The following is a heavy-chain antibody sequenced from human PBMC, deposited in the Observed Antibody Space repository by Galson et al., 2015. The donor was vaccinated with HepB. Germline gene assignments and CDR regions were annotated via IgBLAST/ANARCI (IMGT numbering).Heavy chain of an antibody. J-gene: IGHJ4*02. CDR3: ARDLLGSSGY. V-gene: IGHV3-72*01. D-gene: IGHD3-16*01. Sequence: SLRLSCAASGFTFSDHFMDWVRQAPGKGLEWVGRITSKDNSYTTYYAASVKGRFSISRHDLKNSLFLQMNSLKTEDTAVYYCARDLLGSSGYWGRGTLVTVSS. CDR2: ITSKDNSYTT. CDR1: GFTFSDHF.